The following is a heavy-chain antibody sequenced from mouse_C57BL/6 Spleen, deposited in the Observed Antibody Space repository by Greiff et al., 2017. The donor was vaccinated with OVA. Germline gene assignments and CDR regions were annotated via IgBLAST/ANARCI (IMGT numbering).Heavy chain of an antibody. D-gene: IGHD2-5*01. J-gene: IGHJ2*01. V-gene: IGHV1-22*01. CDR3: ARGYYSNYDYFDY. CDR2: INPNNGGT. Sequence: EVQLQQSGPELVKPGASVKMSCKASGYTFTDYNMPWVKQSHGKSLEWIGYINPNNGGTSYNQKFKGKATLTVNKSSSTAYMEVRSLTSEDSAVYYCARGYYSNYDYFDYWGQGTTLTVSS. CDR1: GYTFTDYN.